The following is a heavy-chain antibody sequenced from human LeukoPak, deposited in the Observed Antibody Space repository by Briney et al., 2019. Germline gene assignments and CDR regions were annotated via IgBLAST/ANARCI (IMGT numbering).Heavy chain of an antibody. D-gene: IGHD6-13*01. Sequence: SETLSLTCAVYGGSFSGYYWSWIRQPPGKGLEWIGEINHSGSTDYNPSLKSRVTISVDTSKNQFSLKLSSVTAADTAVYYCATGYSSSWYYFDYWGQGTLVTVSS. J-gene: IGHJ4*02. V-gene: IGHV4-34*01. CDR3: ATGYSSSWYYFDY. CDR1: GGSFSGYY. CDR2: INHSGST.